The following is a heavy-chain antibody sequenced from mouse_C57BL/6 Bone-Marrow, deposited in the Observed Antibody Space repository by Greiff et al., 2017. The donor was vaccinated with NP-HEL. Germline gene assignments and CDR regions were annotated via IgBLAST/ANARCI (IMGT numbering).Heavy chain of an antibody. V-gene: IGHV8-8*01. CDR2: IWWDDDK. J-gene: IGHJ1*03. Sequence: QVTLQESGPGILQPSQTLSLTCSFSGFSLSTFGMGVGWIRQPSGQGLEWLAHIWWDDDKYYNPAMKSRLTISKNTSNNLVFLKSANVDTADTATYYCARKMYYYGSSPFWYFDVWGTGTTVTVSS. CDR3: ARKMYYYGSSPFWYFDV. CDR1: GFSLSTFGMG. D-gene: IGHD1-1*01.